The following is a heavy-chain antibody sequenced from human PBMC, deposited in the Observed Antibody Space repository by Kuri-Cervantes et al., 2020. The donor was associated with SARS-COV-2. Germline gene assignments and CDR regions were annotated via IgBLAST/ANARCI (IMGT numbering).Heavy chain of an antibody. Sequence: AVKVSCKASGGAFSSYAIIWVRQAPGQGLVWMGGIIPIFGTANYAQKFQGRVTITADKSTSTAYMELSSLISEDTAVYYCARGSGTTIFGVLIGYYYYGMDVWGQGTTVTVSS. CDR3: ARGSGTTIFGVLIGYYYYGMDV. V-gene: IGHV1-69*06. J-gene: IGHJ6*02. CDR1: GGAFSSYA. D-gene: IGHD3-3*01. CDR2: IIPIFGTA.